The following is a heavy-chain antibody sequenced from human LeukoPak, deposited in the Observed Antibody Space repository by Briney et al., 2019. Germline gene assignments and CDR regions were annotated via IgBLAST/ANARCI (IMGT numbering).Heavy chain of an antibody. CDR2: IYYSGST. J-gene: IGHJ4*02. CDR3: ARGSRELYYFDY. V-gene: IGHV4-59*01. CDR1: GGSISSYY. D-gene: IGHD1-7*01. Sequence: SETLSLTCTVSGGSISSYYWSWIRQPPGKGLEWIGYIYYSGSTKYNPSLKSRVTISVGASKTQFSLKLNSVTAADTAVYYCARGSRELYYFDYWGQGTLVTVSS.